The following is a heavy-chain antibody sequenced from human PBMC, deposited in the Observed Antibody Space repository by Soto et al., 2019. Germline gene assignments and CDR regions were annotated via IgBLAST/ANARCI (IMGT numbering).Heavy chain of an antibody. CDR3: ARGMTPDYFDF. Sequence: QVQLVQSGPEVKKPGASVKVSCKTSGYTFTNYGISWVRQAPGQGLEWMGWTNTYNGNTKYAQDLQGRVTMTADTSTKTAYLDLRSLRSDDTAVFFCARGMTPDYFDFWGQGTLVTVSS. CDR1: GYTFTNYG. CDR2: TNTYNGNT. V-gene: IGHV1-18*04. J-gene: IGHJ4*02.